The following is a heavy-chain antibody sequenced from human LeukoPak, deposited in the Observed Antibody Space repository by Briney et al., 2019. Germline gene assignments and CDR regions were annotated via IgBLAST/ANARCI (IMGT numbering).Heavy chain of an antibody. Sequence: HPGGSLRLSCAASGFTFDDYAMHWVRHAPGKGLEWVSGISWNSGSIAYADSVKGRFTISRDNAKNSLYLQMNSLRAEDTALYYCAKDGSSYGPNSFAPWGEGTLVTVSS. CDR3: AKDGSSYGPNSFAP. CDR1: GFTFDDYA. V-gene: IGHV3-9*01. CDR2: ISWNSGSI. J-gene: IGHJ5*02. D-gene: IGHD5-18*01.